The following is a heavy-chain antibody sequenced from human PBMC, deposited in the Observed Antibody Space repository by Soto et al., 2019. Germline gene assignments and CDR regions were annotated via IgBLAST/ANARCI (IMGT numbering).Heavy chain of an antibody. D-gene: IGHD6-6*01. J-gene: IGHJ3*02. V-gene: IGHV3-9*01. Sequence: GGSLRLSCAASGFTFDDYAMHWVRQAPGKGLELVSGISWNSGSIGYADSVKGRFTISRDNAKNSLYLQMNSLRAEDTALYYCGKDISPYSSSSPGAFDIWGQGTMVTVSS. CDR1: GFTFDDYA. CDR2: ISWNSGSI. CDR3: GKDISPYSSSSPGAFDI.